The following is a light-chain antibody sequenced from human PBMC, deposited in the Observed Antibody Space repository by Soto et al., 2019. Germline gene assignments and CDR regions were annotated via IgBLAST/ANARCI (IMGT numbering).Light chain of an antibody. V-gene: IGLV2-14*01. Sequence: QSALTQPASVSGSPGQSIAISCTGISGDVGGYDYVSWYQQHPDTAPKLMTYEVTKRPSWVSNRFSGSKSGNTASLTISGLQPEDEADDYCSSHTSGSTRVFGSGTKRTVL. CDR3: SSHTSGSTRV. J-gene: IGLJ1*01. CDR2: EVT. CDR1: SGDVGGYDY.